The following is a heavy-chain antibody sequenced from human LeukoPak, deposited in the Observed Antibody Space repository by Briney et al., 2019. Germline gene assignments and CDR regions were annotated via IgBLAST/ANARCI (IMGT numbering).Heavy chain of an antibody. J-gene: IGHJ4*02. D-gene: IGHD5-12*01. Sequence: SETLSLTCTVSGGSICNYYWTWIRQPPGRGLEWIGHIYYSGSTYYNPSLKSRVTISVDTSKNQFTLKLRSVTAADTAVYFCARQAWLLDYWGQGALVTVSS. V-gene: IGHV4-59*08. CDR1: GGSICNYY. CDR3: ARQAWLLDY. CDR2: IYYSGST.